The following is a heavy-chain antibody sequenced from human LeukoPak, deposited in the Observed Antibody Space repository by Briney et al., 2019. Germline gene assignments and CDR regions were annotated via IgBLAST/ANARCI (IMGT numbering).Heavy chain of an antibody. Sequence: ASVKVSCKASGYTFTSYGISWVRQAPGQGLEWMGWISAYNGNTNYAQKFQGRVTITRNTSISTAYMELSSLRSEDTAVYYCARGYCSGGSCYGYWGQGTLVTVSS. D-gene: IGHD2-15*01. J-gene: IGHJ4*02. CDR1: GYTFTSYG. V-gene: IGHV1-18*01. CDR3: ARGYCSGGSCYGY. CDR2: ISAYNGNT.